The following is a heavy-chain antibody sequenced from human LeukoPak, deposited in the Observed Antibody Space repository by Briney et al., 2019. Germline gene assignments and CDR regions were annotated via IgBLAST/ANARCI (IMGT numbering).Heavy chain of an antibody. D-gene: IGHD3-22*01. V-gene: IGHV4-59*01. J-gene: IGHJ5*02. CDR3: ARLPDYYDSSGYANWFDR. CDR1: GGSISSYS. Sequence: SETLPLTCTVSGGSISSYSWSWIRQPPGKGLEWIGFIYYSGSTNYNPSLRSRVTISVDTSKNQFSLKLSSVTAADTAVYYCARLPDYYDSSGYANWFDRWGQGALVTVSS. CDR2: IYYSGST.